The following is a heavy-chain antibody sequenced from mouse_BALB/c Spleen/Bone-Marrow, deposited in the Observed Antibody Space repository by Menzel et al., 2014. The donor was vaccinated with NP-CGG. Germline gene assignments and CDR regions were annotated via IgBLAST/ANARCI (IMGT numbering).Heavy chain of an antibody. CDR2: IYPGSDST. CDR3: VRGELLAY. CDR1: GYTFTTYW. J-gene: IGHJ2*01. V-gene: IGHV1-55*01. Sequence: VQRVESGAELVKPGTSVKMSCKASGYTFTTYWMHWVKQRPGQGLEWIGHIYPGSDSTNYNEKFKSKATLTVDTSSSTAYMQLSSLTSEDSAVYYCVRGELLAYWGQGTTLTVSS.